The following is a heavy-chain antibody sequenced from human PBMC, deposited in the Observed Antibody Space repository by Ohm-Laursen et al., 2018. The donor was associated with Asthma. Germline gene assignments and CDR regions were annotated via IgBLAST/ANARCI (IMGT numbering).Heavy chain of an antibody. D-gene: IGHD1-26*01. CDR2: ISTASSFI. CDR3: ARIGPEWELPGREYSLHH. CDR1: GYTLSRYS. V-gene: IGHV3-21*01. J-gene: IGHJ1*01. Sequence: GSLRLSCAASGYTLSRYSIHWVRQIPGKGLAWVASISTASSFIYYADSVRGRFTTSRDNARNSVYLQMDSLRAEDTALYYCARIGPEWELPGREYSLHHWGQGTQVTVSS.